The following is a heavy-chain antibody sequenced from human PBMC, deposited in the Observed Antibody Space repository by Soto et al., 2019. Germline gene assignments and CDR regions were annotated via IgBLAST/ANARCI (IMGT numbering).Heavy chain of an antibody. D-gene: IGHD2-2*02. V-gene: IGHV4-31*03. CDR2: IYYSGIT. CDR1: GGSIISGSYY. J-gene: IGHJ4*02. CDR3: ACEIISQDCSSTSCYSN. Sequence: TLSLTCTVSGGSIISGSYYWSWIRQHPGKVLEWIGYIYYSGITYYNPSLKSRVTISVDTSKNQFSLKLSSVNAADTAVYYCACEIISQDCSSTSCYSNWGQGTLVTVPS.